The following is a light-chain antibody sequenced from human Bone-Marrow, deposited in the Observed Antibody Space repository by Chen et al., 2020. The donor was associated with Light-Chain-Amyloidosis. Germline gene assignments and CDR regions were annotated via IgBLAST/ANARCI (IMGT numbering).Light chain of an antibody. CDR1: QSLLHFNGYNY. Sequence: DIVMTQSPLSLPVTPGEPASISCWSSQSLLHFNGYNYLDWYLQKPGQSPQLLIYLGSNRASGVPDRFSGSGSGTDFTLKISRVEAEDVGVYYCMQALQPSFTFGPGTKVDIK. CDR2: LGS. V-gene: IGKV2-28*01. J-gene: IGKJ3*01. CDR3: MQALQPSFT.